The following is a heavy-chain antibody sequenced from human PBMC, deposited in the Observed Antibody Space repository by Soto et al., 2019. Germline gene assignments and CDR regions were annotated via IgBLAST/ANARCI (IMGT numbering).Heavy chain of an antibody. D-gene: IGHD3-16*01. V-gene: IGHV4-34*01. Sequence: QVLLQQWGAGLLKPSETLSLTGAVYGGSFSGYYWSWIRQPPGKGLEWIAEINHSGCTNYTPSLKCRVPIPVDTSKDQFSLKLNSVTAADTAVYYCARGDLMNDFWGQGTLVTVSS. CDR3: ARGDLMNDF. J-gene: IGHJ4*02. CDR1: GGSFSGYY. CDR2: INHSGCT.